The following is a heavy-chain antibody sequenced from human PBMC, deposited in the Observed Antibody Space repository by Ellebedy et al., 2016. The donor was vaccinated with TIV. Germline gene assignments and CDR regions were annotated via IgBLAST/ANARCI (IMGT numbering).Heavy chain of an antibody. CDR3: ARRFYFDDTAYYPYDY. D-gene: IGHD3-22*01. CDR1: GFTFSDYS. CDR2: ISSSSSHI. Sequence: GGSLRLSXVTSGFTFSDYSMNWVRLAPGKGLEWVSSISSSSSHIFYADSVKGRFTSSRDNAQNSLFLQMNSLRAEDTAVYYCARRFYFDDTAYYPYDYWGQGTLVTVSS. V-gene: IGHV3-21*01. J-gene: IGHJ4*02.